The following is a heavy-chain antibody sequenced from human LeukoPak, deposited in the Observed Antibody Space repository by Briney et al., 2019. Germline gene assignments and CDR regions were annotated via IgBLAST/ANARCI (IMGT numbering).Heavy chain of an antibody. CDR2: IRSKANSYAT. D-gene: IGHD5-18*01. J-gene: IGHJ4*02. CDR3: TRLTGSYTAMDYFDY. V-gene: IGHV3-73*01. Sequence: GGSLRLSCAASGFTFSGSAMHWVRQASGKGLEWVGRIRSKANSYATAYAASVKGRFTISRDDSKNTAYLQMNSLKTEDTAVYYCTRLTGSYTAMDYFDYWGQGTLVTVSS. CDR1: GFTFSGSA.